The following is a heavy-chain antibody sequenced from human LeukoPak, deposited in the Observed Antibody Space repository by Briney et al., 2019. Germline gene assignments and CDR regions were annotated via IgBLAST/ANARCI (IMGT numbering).Heavy chain of an antibody. CDR3: AKGVVRGVIIIDS. J-gene: IGHJ4*02. CDR2: IYPADSDT. D-gene: IGHD3-10*01. Sequence: TGESLKISCEGSGYSFTSYWIAWVRQMPGKGLEWMGIIYPADSDTRYSPSFQGQVTISVGKSINTAYLQWSSLKASDTAIYYCAKGVVRGVIIIDSWGQGTLVTVSS. V-gene: IGHV5-51*01. CDR1: GYSFTSYW.